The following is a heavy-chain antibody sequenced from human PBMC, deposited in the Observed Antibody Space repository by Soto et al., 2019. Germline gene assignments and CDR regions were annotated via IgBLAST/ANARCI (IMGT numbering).Heavy chain of an antibody. CDR1: GHTFSSHD. CDR2: MNPNTGNT. J-gene: IGHJ4*02. V-gene: IGHV1-8*01. D-gene: IGHD6-6*01. CDR3: ARGREDYNSWLGLDY. Sequence: GASVKVSCKASGHTFSSHDISWVRQASGQGLEWMGWMNPNTGNTGYAETFQGRVSMTRDTSISTAYMELSSLRSEDTAIYYCARGREDYNSWLGLDYWGQGTLVTVSS.